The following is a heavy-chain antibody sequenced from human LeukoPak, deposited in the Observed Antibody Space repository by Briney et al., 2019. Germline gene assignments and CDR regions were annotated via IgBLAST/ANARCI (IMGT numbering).Heavy chain of an antibody. J-gene: IGHJ3*02. CDR2: ISGRSSSI. D-gene: IGHD5-12*01. CDR3: AKWRTAHSGYDSEDAFDI. CDR1: QFTFSDFS. Sequence: GASLRLSCAASQFTFSDFSMTWLRQAAGKVQEWVSYISGRSSSIYHADSVKGRFTISRDNAKNSLYPQMNSLRAEDTAVYYCAKWRTAHSGYDSEDAFDIWGQGTLVTVSS. V-gene: IGHV3-11*04.